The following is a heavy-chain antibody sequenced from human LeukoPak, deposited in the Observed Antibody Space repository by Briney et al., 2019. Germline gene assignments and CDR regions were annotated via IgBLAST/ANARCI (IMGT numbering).Heavy chain of an antibody. CDR2: ISSSSSYI. CDR3: ARDRSLAIYYDSSGYSY. J-gene: IGHJ4*02. Sequence: GGSLRLSCAASGFTFSSYSMTWVRQAPGKGLEWVSSISSSSSYIYYADSVKGRFTISRDNAKNSLYLQMNSLRAEDTAVYYCARDRSLAIYYDSSGYSYWGQGALVTVSS. V-gene: IGHV3-21*01. CDR1: GFTFSSYS. D-gene: IGHD3-22*01.